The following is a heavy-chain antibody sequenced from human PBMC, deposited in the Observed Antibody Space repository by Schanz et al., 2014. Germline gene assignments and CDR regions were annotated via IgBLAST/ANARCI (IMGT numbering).Heavy chain of an antibody. V-gene: IGHV3-23*01. CDR3: VRDELLWFGEVMSRDY. J-gene: IGHJ4*02. CDR2: ISGSGAST. CDR1: GFSFSSYA. Sequence: EVQLLESGGGLVQPGGSLRLSCATSGFSFSSYAINWVRQAPGKGLEWVSGISGSGASTYYADSVKGRFTISRDNSNKTVDLQMNSLRAEDTAIYYCVRDELLWFGEVMSRDYWGQGALVTVSS. D-gene: IGHD3-10*01.